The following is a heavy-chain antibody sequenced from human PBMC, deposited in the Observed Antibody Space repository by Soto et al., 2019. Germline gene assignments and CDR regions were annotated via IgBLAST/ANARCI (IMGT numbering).Heavy chain of an antibody. Sequence: EVQLLESGGGLVQWGGSLRLSCAASGFTFSSYAMNWVRQAPGKGLEWVSVIHGSGGSTYYADSVKGRFTISRDNSKNTVDLQMNSLRAEDTAVYYCARGKDRATVTTFDYWGQGTLVTVSS. D-gene: IGHD4-17*01. V-gene: IGHV3-23*01. CDR1: GFTFSSYA. CDR2: IHGSGGST. J-gene: IGHJ4*02. CDR3: ARGKDRATVTTFDY.